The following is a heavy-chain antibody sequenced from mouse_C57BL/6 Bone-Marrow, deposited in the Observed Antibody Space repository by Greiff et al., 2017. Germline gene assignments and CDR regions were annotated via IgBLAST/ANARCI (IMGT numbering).Heavy chain of an antibody. CDR1: GFTFSSYA. CDR3: TTYGSSYDYAMDY. J-gene: IGHJ4*01. V-gene: IGHV5-9-1*02. CDR2: ISSGGAYI. D-gene: IGHD1-1*01. Sequence: DVMLVESGEGLVKPGGSLKLSCAASGFTFSSYAMSWVRQTPEKRLEWVAYISSGGAYIYYADPVKGRFTISRDNARNTLYLQMSSLKSEDTAMYYCTTYGSSYDYAMDYWGQGTSVTVSS.